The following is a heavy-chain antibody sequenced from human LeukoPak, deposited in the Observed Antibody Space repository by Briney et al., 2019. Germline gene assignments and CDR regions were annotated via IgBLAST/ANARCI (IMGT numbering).Heavy chain of an antibody. J-gene: IGHJ4*02. V-gene: IGHV3-33*01. Sequence: HPGRSLRLSCAASGFTFSSYGMHWVRQAPGKGLEWVAVIWYDGSNKYYADSVKGRFTISRDNSKNTLYLQMNSLRAEDTAVYYCARRYYGSGSLDYWGQGTLVTVSS. D-gene: IGHD3-10*01. CDR2: IWYDGSNK. CDR1: GFTFSSYG. CDR3: ARRYYGSGSLDY.